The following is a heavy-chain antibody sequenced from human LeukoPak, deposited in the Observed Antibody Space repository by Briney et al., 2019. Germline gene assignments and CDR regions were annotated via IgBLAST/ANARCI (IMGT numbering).Heavy chain of an antibody. CDR2: IRSNPDGGTP. CDR3: VTVNDHVAY. D-gene: IGHD3-16*01. CDR1: GFFFTNAW. Sequence: GGSLRLSCATSGFFFTNAWMDWVRQAPGKGLEWVGRIRSNPDGGTPDYAAPGKDRFTISRDDSRSTIYLHMSSLISEDTGVYYCVTVNDHVAYWGRGTPVTVSS. V-gene: IGHV3-15*01. J-gene: IGHJ4*02.